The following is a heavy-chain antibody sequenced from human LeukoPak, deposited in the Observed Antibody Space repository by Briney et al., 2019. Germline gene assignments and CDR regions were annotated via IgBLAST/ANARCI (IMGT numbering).Heavy chain of an antibody. CDR1: GGSISSGGYS. Sequence: SQTLSLTCAVSGGSISSGGYSWSWIRQPPGKGLEWIGYIYYSGSTYYNPSLKSRVTISVDTSKNQFSLKLSSVTAADTAVYYCARDAEGSYFDYWGQGTLVTVSS. V-gene: IGHV4-30-4*08. CDR3: ARDAEGSYFDY. J-gene: IGHJ4*02. D-gene: IGHD2-15*01. CDR2: IYYSGST.